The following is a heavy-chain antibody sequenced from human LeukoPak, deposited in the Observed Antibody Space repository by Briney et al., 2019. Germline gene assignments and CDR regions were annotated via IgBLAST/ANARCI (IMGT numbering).Heavy chain of an antibody. Sequence: GRSLRLSCAASGFTFSSYAMHWVRQAPGKGLEWVAVISYDGSNKYYADSMKGRFTISRDNSENTLYLQMNSLRAEDTAVYYCARDLGDGYNPYYFDYWGQGTLVTVSS. V-gene: IGHV3-30-3*01. CDR3: ARDLGDGYNPYYFDY. D-gene: IGHD5-24*01. CDR1: GFTFSSYA. J-gene: IGHJ4*02. CDR2: ISYDGSNK.